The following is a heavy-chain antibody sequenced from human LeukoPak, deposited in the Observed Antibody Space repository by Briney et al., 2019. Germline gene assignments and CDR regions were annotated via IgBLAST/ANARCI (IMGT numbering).Heavy chain of an antibody. V-gene: IGHV3-48*02. J-gene: IGHJ4*02. CDR1: GFSFRNYG. CDR2: VYSDDTK. Sequence: GGSLRLSCAASGFSFRNYGMSWVRQAPGKGLGWVSYVYSDDTKVYADSVKGRFTISRDNAKNSLYLQMHSLEDEDTAVYYCARPIMVQGNNFAAFDSWGQGTLVTVSS. D-gene: IGHD3-10*01. CDR3: ARPIMVQGNNFAAFDS.